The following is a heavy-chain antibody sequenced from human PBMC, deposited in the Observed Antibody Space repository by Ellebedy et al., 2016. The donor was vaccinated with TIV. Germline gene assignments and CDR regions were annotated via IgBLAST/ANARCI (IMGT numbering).Heavy chain of an antibody. V-gene: IGHV4-34*01. CDR3: ARGRAIGYRGYFDY. CDR2: INHSGST. Sequence: SETLSLXXAVYGGSLSGYYWSWIRQPPGKGLEWIGEINHSGSTNYNPSLKSRVTISVDTSKNQFSLKLSSVTAADTAVYYCARGRAIGYRGYFDYWGQGTLVTVSS. J-gene: IGHJ4*02. D-gene: IGHD2-15*01. CDR1: GGSLSGYY.